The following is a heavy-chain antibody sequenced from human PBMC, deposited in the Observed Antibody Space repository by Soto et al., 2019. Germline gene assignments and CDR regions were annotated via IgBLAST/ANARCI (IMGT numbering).Heavy chain of an antibody. CDR3: ARAGRPSGYSTAGWFDP. D-gene: IGHD3-3*01. CDR2: IYYSGVT. CDR1: GGSINSGDYY. J-gene: IGHJ5*02. V-gene: IGHV4-30-4*01. Sequence: QVQLQESGPGLVKPSQTLSVTCTVSGGSINSGDYYWSWIRRSPGKGLEWIGYIYYSGVTYYNPSLKSRVIISLDTSKNQFSLKLSSVTAADTAVYYCARAGRPSGYSTAGWFDPWGQGTLVTVSP.